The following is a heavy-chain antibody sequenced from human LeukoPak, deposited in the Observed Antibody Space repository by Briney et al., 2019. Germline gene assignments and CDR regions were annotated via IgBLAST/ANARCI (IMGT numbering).Heavy chain of an antibody. V-gene: IGHV4-30-4*01. CDR2: IYYSGST. D-gene: IGHD5-12*01. CDR3: ARDGSSGSWYYYGMDV. Sequence: SETLSLTCTVSGGSISSGDYYWSWIRQPPGKGLEWIGYIYYSGSTYYNPSLKSRVTISVDTSKNQFSLKLSSVTAADTAVYYCARDGSSGSWYYYGMDVWGQGTTVTVSS. J-gene: IGHJ6*02. CDR1: GGSISSGDYY.